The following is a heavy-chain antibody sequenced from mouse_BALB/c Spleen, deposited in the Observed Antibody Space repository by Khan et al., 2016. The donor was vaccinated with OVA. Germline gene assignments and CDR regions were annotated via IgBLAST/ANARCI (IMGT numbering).Heavy chain of an antibody. Sequence: EVQLVESGGGLVQPGGSRKLFCAASGFTFSSFGMHWVRQAPEKGLEWVAYISSGSSTIYYADTVKGRFTISRDNPKNTLFLQMTSLRSEDTAMYYCARSRYDLGYFDVWGAGTTVTVSS. J-gene: IGHJ1*01. D-gene: IGHD2-14*01. CDR1: GFTFSSFG. CDR2: ISSGSSTI. CDR3: ARSRYDLGYFDV. V-gene: IGHV5-17*02.